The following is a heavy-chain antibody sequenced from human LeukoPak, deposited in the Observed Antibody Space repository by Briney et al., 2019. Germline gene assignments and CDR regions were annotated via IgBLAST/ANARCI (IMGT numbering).Heavy chain of an antibody. J-gene: IGHJ5*02. V-gene: IGHV4-34*01. CDR2: IHHSGST. D-gene: IGHD6-13*01. CDR1: GGSFSGYY. CDR3: ATGLTGIRAAAGTEKKWFDP. Sequence: SETLSLTCAVYGGSFSGYYWSWIRQPPRKGLEWIVEIHHSGSTNYNPSLKSRVTISLDTSKNQSSLQLSSVTAADTAVYYCATGLTGIRAAAGTEKKWFDPWGQGTLVTVSS.